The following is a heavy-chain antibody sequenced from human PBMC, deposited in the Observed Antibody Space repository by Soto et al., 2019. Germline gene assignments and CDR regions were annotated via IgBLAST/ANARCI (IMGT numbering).Heavy chain of an antibody. J-gene: IGHJ6*02. CDR1: GYTFTSYG. D-gene: IGHD5-18*01. Sequence: QVQLVQSGAEVKKPGASVKVSCKASGYTFTSYGISWVRQAPGQGLEWMGWISAYNGNTNYAQKLQDRVTMTTDTSTSTDYRELRSLRSDDTAVYYCARGLADTAMGSYYYYGTDVWGQGTTVTVSS. CDR3: ARGLADTAMGSYYYYGTDV. V-gene: IGHV1-18*01. CDR2: ISAYNGNT.